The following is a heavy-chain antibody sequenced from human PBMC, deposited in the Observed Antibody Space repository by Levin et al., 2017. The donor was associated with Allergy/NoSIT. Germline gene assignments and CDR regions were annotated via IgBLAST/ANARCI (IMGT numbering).Heavy chain of an antibody. J-gene: IGHJ4*02. CDR3: AKDRHFNSRTPFDY. D-gene: IGHD2/OR15-2a*01. V-gene: IGHV4-39*07. CDR2: IFHTGAT. Sequence: PSETLSLTCTVSGGSISDTSYFWGWFRQPPGKGLEWIGSIFHTGATYYNPSLRSRVTISVDTSKSQFFLKLSSVTAADTAVYYCAKDRHFNSRTPFDYWGQGTLVTVSS. CDR1: GGSISDTSYF.